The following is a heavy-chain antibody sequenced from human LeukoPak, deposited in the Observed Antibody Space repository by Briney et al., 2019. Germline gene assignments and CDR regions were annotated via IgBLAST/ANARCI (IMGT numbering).Heavy chain of an antibody. CDR1: GGSISSSYYY. CDR3: ARGSRGGSARRVARYGMDV. J-gene: IGHJ6*02. Sequence: PSETLSLTCTVSGGSISSSYYYWGWIRQPPGKGLEWIGEINHSGSTNYNPSLKSRVTISVDTSKNQFSLKLSSVTAADTAVYYCARGSRGGSARRVARYGMDVWGQGTTVTVSS. V-gene: IGHV4-39*07. CDR2: INHSGST. D-gene: IGHD2-15*01.